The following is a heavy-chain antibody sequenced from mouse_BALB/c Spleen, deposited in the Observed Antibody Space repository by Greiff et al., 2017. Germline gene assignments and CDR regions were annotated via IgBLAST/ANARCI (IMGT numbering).Heavy chain of an antibody. J-gene: IGHJ4*01. CDR3: ARGLTGARAMDY. Sequence: EVKLMESGGGLVKPGGSLKLSCAASGFTFSDYYMYWVRQTPEKRLEWVATISDGGSYTYYPDSVKGRFTISRDNAKNNLYLQMSSLKSEDTAMYYCARGLTGARAMDYWGQGTSVTVSS. CDR1: GFTFSDYY. V-gene: IGHV5-4*02. CDR2: ISDGGSYT. D-gene: IGHD4-1*01.